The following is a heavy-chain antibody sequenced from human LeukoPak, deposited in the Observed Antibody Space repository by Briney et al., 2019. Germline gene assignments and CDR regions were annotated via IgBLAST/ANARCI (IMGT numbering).Heavy chain of an antibody. Sequence: SYTLSLTCTVSGGSSSSNTYYWGWIRRPPGKGLEWIGNIHYSGSTYYNPSLKSRVTISVDTSKNQFSLNLSSLTAADTAVYYCATSDTVSTYNWFDPWGQGTLVTVSS. CDR2: IHYSGST. V-gene: IGHV4-39*01. D-gene: IGHD5/OR15-5a*01. CDR1: GGSSSSNTYY. CDR3: ATSDTVSTYNWFDP. J-gene: IGHJ5*02.